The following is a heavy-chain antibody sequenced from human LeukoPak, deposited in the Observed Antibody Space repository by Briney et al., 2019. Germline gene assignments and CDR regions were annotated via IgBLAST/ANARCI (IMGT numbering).Heavy chain of an antibody. CDR2: IVHSGNT. CDR3: ARFGSSTWYKGAFDI. CDR1: GGSFSGYY. V-gene: IGHV4-34*12. D-gene: IGHD6-13*01. Sequence: SGTLSLTCAVYGGSFSGYYWSWIRQPPGKGLEWIGEIVHSGNTKYNPSLKSRVTISVDTSKNQFSLNLTSVTAADTDVYYCARFGSSTWYKGAFDIWGQGTMVTVAS. J-gene: IGHJ3*02.